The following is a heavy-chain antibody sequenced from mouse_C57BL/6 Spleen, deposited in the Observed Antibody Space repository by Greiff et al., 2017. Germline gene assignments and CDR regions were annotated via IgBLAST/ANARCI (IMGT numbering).Heavy chain of an antibody. CDR2: INPGSGGT. Sequence: QVQLQQSGAELVRPGTSVKVSCKASGYAFTYYLIEWVKQRPGQGLEWIGVINPGSGGTNYNEKFKGKATLTADKSSSTAYMQLSSLTSEDSAVYFCAREYYDYDGEFSPWYFDVWGTGTTVTVSS. V-gene: IGHV1-54*01. J-gene: IGHJ1*03. D-gene: IGHD2-4*01. CDR1: GYAFTYYL. CDR3: AREYYDYDGEFSPWYFDV.